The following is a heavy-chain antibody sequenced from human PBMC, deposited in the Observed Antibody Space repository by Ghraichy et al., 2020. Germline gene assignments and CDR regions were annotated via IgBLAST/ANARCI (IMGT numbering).Heavy chain of an antibody. CDR1: GYTFTSYD. CDR3: ASYYYDSSGYYYGGYFQH. J-gene: IGHJ1*01. CDR2: MNPNSGNT. Sequence: ASVKVSCKASGYTFTSYDINWVRQATGQGLEWMGWMNPNSGNTGYAQKFQGRVTMTRNTSISTAYMELSSLRSEDTAVYYCASYYYDSSGYYYGGYFQHWGQGTLVTVSS. D-gene: IGHD3-22*01. V-gene: IGHV1-8*01.